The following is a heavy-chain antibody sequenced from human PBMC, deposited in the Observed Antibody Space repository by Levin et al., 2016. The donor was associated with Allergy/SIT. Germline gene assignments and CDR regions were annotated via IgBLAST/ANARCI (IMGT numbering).Heavy chain of an antibody. D-gene: IGHD4-17*01. Sequence: SETLSLTCTVSGGSISSGGYYWSWIRQHPGKGLEWIGYNYYSGSTYYNPSLKSRVTISVDTSKNQFSLKLSSVTAADTAIYYCASDYGDYGAFNIWGQGTMVTVSS. J-gene: IGHJ3*02. CDR3: ASDYGDYGAFNI. CDR1: GGSISSGGYY. CDR2: NYYSGST. V-gene: IGHV4-31*03.